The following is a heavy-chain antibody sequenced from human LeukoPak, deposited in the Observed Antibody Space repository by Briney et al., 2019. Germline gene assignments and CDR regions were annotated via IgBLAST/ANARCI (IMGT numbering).Heavy chain of an antibody. J-gene: IGHJ5*02. CDR2: INHSGST. V-gene: IGHV4-34*01. CDR1: GGSFSGYY. Sequence: SETLSLTCAVYGGSFSGYYWSWIRQPPGKGLEWIGEINHSGSTNYNPSLKSRVTISVDTSKNQFSPKLSSVTAADTAVYYCARTLVVAATPVWFDPWGQGTLVTVSS. CDR3: ARTLVVAATPVWFDP. D-gene: IGHD2-15*01.